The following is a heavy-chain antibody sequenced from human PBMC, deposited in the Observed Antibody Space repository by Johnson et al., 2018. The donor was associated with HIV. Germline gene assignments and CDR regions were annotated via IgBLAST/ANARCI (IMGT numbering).Heavy chain of an antibody. Sequence: VQLVESGGGLKQPGGSLRLSCAASGFTFSSYDMHWVRQATGKGLEWVSTIGTAGDTYYPGSVKGRFTVSREDAKNSLYLQMNSLRAGDTALYYCARGSRYTFDNDDVHLLHAFDIWGQGTMVTVSS. CDR1: GFTFSSYD. V-gene: IGHV3-13*01. J-gene: IGHJ3*02. D-gene: IGHD3-16*01. CDR2: IGTAGDT. CDR3: ARGSRYTFDNDDVHLLHAFDI.